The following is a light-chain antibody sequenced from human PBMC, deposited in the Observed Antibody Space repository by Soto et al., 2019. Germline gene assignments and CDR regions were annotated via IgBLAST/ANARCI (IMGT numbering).Light chain of an antibody. V-gene: IGKV3-20*01. CDR2: GAS. J-gene: IGKJ1*01. CDR1: QSISSNF. Sequence: EIVLTQSPGTLYFSPGEGATLSCRASQSISSNFLAWYQQKRGQAPRLLIHGASNRATGIPDRFSGSGSGTDFTLTITRLEPEDFAVYYCQQYGGSPRTFGQGTKVEVK. CDR3: QQYGGSPRT.